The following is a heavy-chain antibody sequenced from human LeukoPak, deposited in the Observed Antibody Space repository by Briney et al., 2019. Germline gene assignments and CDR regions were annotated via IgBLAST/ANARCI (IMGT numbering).Heavy chain of an antibody. V-gene: IGHV4-34*01. D-gene: IGHD6-6*01. J-gene: IGHJ6*03. CDR3: ARSKAGFSPYYYYMDV. CDR1: GGSFIGFH. CDR2: INHSGST. Sequence: SETLSLTCAVYGGSFIGFHWNWIRQAPGKGLEWIGDINHSGSTNYNPSLTSRVTISVDPSKNQFSLKLSSVTAADTAVYYCARSKAGFSPYYYYMDVWGKGTTVTVS.